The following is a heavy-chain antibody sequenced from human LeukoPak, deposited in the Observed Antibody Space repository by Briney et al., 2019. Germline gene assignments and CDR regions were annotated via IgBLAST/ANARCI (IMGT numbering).Heavy chain of an antibody. CDR3: ARDKVGATDAFDV. CDR2: IDWDDDK. V-gene: IGHV2-70*11. D-gene: IGHD1-26*01. J-gene: IGHJ3*01. Sequence: ESGPTLVNPTQTLTLTCTFSGFSLNTNGMYVSWIRQPPGKALEWLARIDWDDDKYYSTSLKTRLTISKDTSKNQVVLTTTNMDPVDTATYYCARDKVGATDAFDVWGQGTMVTVST. CDR1: GFSLNTNGMY.